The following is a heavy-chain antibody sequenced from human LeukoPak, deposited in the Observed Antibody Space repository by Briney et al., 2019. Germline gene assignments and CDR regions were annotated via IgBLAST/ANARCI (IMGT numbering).Heavy chain of an antibody. CDR2: LYSGGHT. J-gene: IGHJ4*02. V-gene: IGHV3-53*01. Sequence: PGGSLRLSCAASGFTVSSNYMSWVRQAPGKGLEWVSVLYSGGHTNYADSVKGRFTISRDNSKNTLYLQMNSLRADDTAVYYCARGISSSGWLDYWGQGTLVTVSS. CDR1: GFTVSSNY. D-gene: IGHD6-19*01. CDR3: ARGISSSGWLDY.